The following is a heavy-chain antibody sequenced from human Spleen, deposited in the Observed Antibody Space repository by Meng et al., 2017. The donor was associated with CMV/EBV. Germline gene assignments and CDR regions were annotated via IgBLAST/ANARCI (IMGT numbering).Heavy chain of an antibody. Sequence: ASVKVSCKASGYSFTAYSMPWVRQAPGKGLEWMGRITPNNGDTSYAHKFRGRVTMTRDTSISTAYMEVTRLTYDDTAVYYCARCVCRGAYCTDTECNISYGDNWGQGNLVTVSS. D-gene: IGHD2-8*02. CDR3: ARCVCRGAYCTDTECNISYGDN. CDR2: ITPNNGDT. CDR1: GYSFTAYS. V-gene: IGHV1-2*06. J-gene: IGHJ4*02.